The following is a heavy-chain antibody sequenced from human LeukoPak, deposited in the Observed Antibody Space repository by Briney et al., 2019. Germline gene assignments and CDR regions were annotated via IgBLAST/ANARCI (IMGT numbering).Heavy chain of an antibody. CDR1: GGSFSGYY. J-gene: IGHJ4*02. D-gene: IGHD3-22*01. V-gene: IGHV4-34*01. Sequence: SETLSLTCAVYGGSFSGYYWSWIRQPPGKGLEWIGEINHSGSTNYNPSLKSRVTISVDTSKNQFSLKLSSVTAADTAVYYCARRRNRGYYYDSSGYIFDYWGQGTLVTVSS. CDR3: ARRRNRGYYYDSSGYIFDY. CDR2: INHSGST.